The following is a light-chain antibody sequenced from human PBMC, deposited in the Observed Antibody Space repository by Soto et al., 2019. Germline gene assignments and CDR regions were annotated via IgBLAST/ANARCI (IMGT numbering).Light chain of an antibody. CDR3: CSYAGSVTVP. CDR1: SSDVGSYNL. V-gene: IGLV2-23*02. CDR2: EAS. Sequence: QSALTQHASVSGSPGQSITISCTGTSSDVGSYNLVSWYQVYPGKAPKVIIYEASKRPSGVSDRFSGSKSGNTASLTISDLQAEDEALYYCCSYAGSVTVPFGGGTKLTVL. J-gene: IGLJ2*01.